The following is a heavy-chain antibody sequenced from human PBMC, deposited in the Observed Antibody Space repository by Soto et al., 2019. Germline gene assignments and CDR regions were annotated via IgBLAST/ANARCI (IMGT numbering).Heavy chain of an antibody. Sequence: VASVKVSFKASGYIFTDYYMHWVRQAPGQELGWMGRINPNSGGTNYAQKFQGRVTMTRDTSISTAYMELSSLRSEDTAMYYCAIVPLRSITIFRRGYYYCMDVWGQGTTGTVSS. CDR3: AIVPLRSITIFRRGYYYCMDV. CDR2: INPNSGGT. J-gene: IGHJ6*02. CDR1: GYIFTDYY. D-gene: IGHD3-9*01. V-gene: IGHV1-2*06.